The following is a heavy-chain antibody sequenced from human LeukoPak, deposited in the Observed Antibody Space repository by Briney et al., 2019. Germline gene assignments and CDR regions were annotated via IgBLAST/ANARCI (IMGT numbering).Heavy chain of an antibody. D-gene: IGHD1-26*01. V-gene: IGHV3-23*01. CDR3: TRILLKWELPGSDAFDI. CDR2: ISASGP. J-gene: IGHJ3*02. Sequence: PGGSLRLSCAASGFTFSRLAMTWVRQAPGKGLEWVSTISASGPYYADAVRGRFTISRDNSRNTLSLQMDSLRAEDTAVYYCTRILLKWELPGSDAFDIWGEGTMVTVSS. CDR1: GFTFSRLA.